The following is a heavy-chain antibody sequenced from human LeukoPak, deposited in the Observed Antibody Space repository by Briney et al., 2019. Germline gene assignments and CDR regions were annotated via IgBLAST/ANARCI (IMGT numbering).Heavy chain of an antibody. CDR2: IRSKANSYAT. J-gene: IGHJ4*02. CDR1: GFTFSGSA. CDR3: TRSSSGYYSDY. V-gene: IGHV3-73*01. D-gene: IGHD3-22*01. Sequence: PGGSLKLSCAASGFTFSGSAMHWVRQASGKGLEWVGRIRSKANSYATAYAASVKGRFTISRDDSKNTAYLQMNSLNTEDTAVYYCTRSSSGYYSDYWGQGTLVTVSS.